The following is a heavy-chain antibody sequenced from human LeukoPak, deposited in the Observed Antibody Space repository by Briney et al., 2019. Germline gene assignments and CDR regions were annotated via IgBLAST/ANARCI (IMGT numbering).Heavy chain of an antibody. CDR3: ARHAELLWFGELFPVSSYFDY. D-gene: IGHD3-10*01. V-gene: IGHV4-59*08. Sequence: PSETLSLTCTVSGGSISSYYWSWIRQPPGKGLEWIGYIYYSGSTNYNPSLKSRVTISVDTSKNQFSLKLSSATAADTAVYYCARHAELLWFGELFPVSSYFDYWGQGTLVTVSS. CDR2: IYYSGST. J-gene: IGHJ4*02. CDR1: GGSISSYY.